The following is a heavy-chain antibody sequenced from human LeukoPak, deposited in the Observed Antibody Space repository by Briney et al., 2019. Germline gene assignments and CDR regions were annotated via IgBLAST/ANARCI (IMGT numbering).Heavy chain of an antibody. Sequence: PSETLSLTCTVSGGSISSGSYYWSWIRQPAGKGLEWIGRIYTSGSTNYNPSLKSRVTISVDTSKNQFSLKLSSVTAADTAVYYCARDSRGFGWFDPWGQGTLVTVSS. V-gene: IGHV4-61*02. D-gene: IGHD2-2*01. J-gene: IGHJ5*02. CDR3: ARDSRGFGWFDP. CDR2: IYTSGST. CDR1: GGSISSGSYY.